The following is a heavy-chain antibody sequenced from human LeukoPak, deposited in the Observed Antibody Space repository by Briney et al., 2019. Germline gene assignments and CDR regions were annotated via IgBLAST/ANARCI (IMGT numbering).Heavy chain of an antibody. V-gene: IGHV3-23*01. Sequence: GGSLRLSCAASGFTFSSYAMSWVRQAPGKGLEWVSTISDSGGSTYYADSMKGRFTISRDNSKNTLYLQMNSLRAEDTAVYYCASIRGYSYGNIDYWGQGTLVTVSS. CDR3: ASIRGYSYGNIDY. J-gene: IGHJ4*02. CDR2: ISDSGGST. D-gene: IGHD5-18*01. CDR1: GFTFSSYA.